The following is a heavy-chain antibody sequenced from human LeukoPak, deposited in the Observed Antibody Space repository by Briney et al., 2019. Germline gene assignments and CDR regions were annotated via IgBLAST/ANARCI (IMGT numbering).Heavy chain of an antibody. Sequence: PGGSLRLSCTASGFTFSFYMMNWVRQAPGKGLEWVSSISTSRSHIYYADSLKGRFTVSRDNAKNSLYLQMNNLRAEDTAVYYCARDDNWNDKPFDLWGPGTLVTVSS. CDR2: ISTSRSHI. D-gene: IGHD1-20*01. CDR3: ARDDNWNDKPFDL. CDR1: GFTFSFYM. V-gene: IGHV3-21*01. J-gene: IGHJ4*02.